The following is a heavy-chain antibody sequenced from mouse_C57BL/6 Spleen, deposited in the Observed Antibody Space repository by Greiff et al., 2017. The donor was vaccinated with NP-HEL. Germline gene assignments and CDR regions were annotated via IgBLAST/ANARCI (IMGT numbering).Heavy chain of an antibody. J-gene: IGHJ2*01. V-gene: IGHV1-50*01. CDR3: ARSYYYGSSANYFDY. CDR2: IDPSDSCT. CDR1: GYTFTSYW. D-gene: IGHD1-1*01. Sequence: QVQLQQPGAELVKPGASVKLSCKASGYTFTSYWMQWVKQRPGQGLEWIGEIDPSDSCTNYNQKFKGKATLTVDTSSSTAYMQLSSLTSEDSAVYDCARSYYYGSSANYFDYWGQGTTLTVSA.